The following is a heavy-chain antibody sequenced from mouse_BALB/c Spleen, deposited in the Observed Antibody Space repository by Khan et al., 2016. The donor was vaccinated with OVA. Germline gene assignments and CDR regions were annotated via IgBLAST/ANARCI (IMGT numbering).Heavy chain of an antibody. CDR1: GINIKDTY. CDR2: IDPANGNT. J-gene: IGHJ4*01. CDR3: ASSFLLYAMDY. V-gene: IGHV14-3*02. Sequence: VQLKQSGAELVKPGASVNLSCKASGINIKDTYIHWVRQRPEQGLTWIGRIDPANGNTKYDPKFQGKVTVTADTSSNTAYLQLTSLTSEDTAVYYCASSFLLYAMDYWGQGTSVTVSS. D-gene: IGHD1-2*01.